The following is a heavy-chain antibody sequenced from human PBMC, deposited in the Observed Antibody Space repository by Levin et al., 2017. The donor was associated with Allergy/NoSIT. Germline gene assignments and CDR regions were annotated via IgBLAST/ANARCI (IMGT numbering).Heavy chain of an antibody. Sequence: SETLSLTCTVSGGSISSYYWSWIRQPPGKGLEWIGYIYYSGSTNYNPSLKSRVTISVDTSKNQFSLKLSSVTAADTAVYYCASARYSGYDYSFDYWGQGTLVTVSS. D-gene: IGHD5-12*01. V-gene: IGHV4-59*01. J-gene: IGHJ4*02. CDR1: GGSISSYY. CDR3: ASARYSGYDYSFDY. CDR2: IYYSGST.